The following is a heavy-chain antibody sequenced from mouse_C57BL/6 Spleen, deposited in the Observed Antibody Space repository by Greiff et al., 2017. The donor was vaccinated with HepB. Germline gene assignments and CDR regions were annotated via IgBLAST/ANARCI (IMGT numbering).Heavy chain of an antibody. Sequence: EVKLVESGGGLVKPGGSLKLSCAASGFTFSSYAMSWVRQTPEKRLEWVATISDGGSYTYYPDNVKGRFTISRDNAKNNLYLQMSHLKSEDTAMYYCARGGVYYDYDGGYWGQGTTLTVSS. CDR3: ARGGVYYDYDGGY. J-gene: IGHJ2*01. CDR1: GFTFSSYA. CDR2: ISDGGSYT. V-gene: IGHV5-4*03. D-gene: IGHD2-4*01.